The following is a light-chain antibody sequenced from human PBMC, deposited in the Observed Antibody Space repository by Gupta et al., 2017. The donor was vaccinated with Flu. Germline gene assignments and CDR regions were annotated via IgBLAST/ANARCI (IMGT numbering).Light chain of an antibody. Sequence: SGTISCAGSSSDSGSYNYGSWFQQHTGNAHKLLIYEVSNRPSGVPDRFSGPRSGNTASLTVSGLQAEDEADYYCSSFADSRYIFGAGTTVTVL. CDR3: SSFADSRYI. V-gene: IGLV2-8*01. CDR1: SSDSGSYNY. J-gene: IGLJ1*01. CDR2: EVS.